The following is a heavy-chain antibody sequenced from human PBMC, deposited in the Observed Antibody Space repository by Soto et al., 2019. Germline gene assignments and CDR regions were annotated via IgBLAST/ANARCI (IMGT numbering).Heavy chain of an antibody. CDR3: AKVGAYNPHFDS. D-gene: IGHD1-1*01. CDR2: ISGSASNT. Sequence: PGGSLRLSCAASGFTFSSYAMSWVRQAPGKGLEWVSGISGSASNTYYTDSVKGRFTISRDNSKNTLYLQMNSLRAEDTAVYYCAKVGAYNPHFDSWGQGTLVTVSS. V-gene: IGHV3-23*01. CDR1: GFTFSSYA. J-gene: IGHJ4*02.